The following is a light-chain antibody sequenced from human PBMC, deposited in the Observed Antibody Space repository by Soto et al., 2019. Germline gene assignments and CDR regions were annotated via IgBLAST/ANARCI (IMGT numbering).Light chain of an antibody. CDR1: QSVSSY. J-gene: IGKJ5*01. CDR3: QQRSNWPPIT. CDR2: DAS. Sequence: DIVLTESPATLSLSPGERSTLSCRASQSVSSYLAWYQQKPGQAPRLLIYDASNRATGIPARFSGSGSGTDFTLTISSLEPEDFAVYYRQQRSNWPPITSGQGTRPEI. V-gene: IGKV3-11*01.